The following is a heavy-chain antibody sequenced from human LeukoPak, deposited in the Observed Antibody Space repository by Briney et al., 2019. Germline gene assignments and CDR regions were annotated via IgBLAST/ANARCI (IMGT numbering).Heavy chain of an antibody. V-gene: IGHV3-48*02. Sequence: GGSLRLSCAASGFTFSAYNTNWVRQAPGKGLEWVSYISSSSGSIYYADSVKGRFTISRDNAKNSLYLQMNSLRDEDSAVYYCARDSPHRGNWFDPWGQGSLVTVSS. CDR1: GFTFSAYN. CDR3: ARDSPHRGNWFDP. J-gene: IGHJ5*02. CDR2: ISSSSGSI.